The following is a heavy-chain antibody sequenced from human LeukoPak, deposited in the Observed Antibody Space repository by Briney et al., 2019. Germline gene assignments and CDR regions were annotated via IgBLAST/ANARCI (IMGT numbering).Heavy chain of an antibody. V-gene: IGHV4-30-4*08. D-gene: IGHD2-2*01. CDR1: GGSISSGDYY. J-gene: IGHJ4*02. Sequence: SETLSLTCTVSGGSISSGDYYWSWIRQPPGKGLEWIGYIYYSGSTYYNPSLKSRVTISVDTSKNQFSLKLSSVTAADTAVYYCARGGGGYCSSTSCYGDYWGQGTLVTASS. CDR3: ARGGGGYCSSTSCYGDY. CDR2: IYYSGST.